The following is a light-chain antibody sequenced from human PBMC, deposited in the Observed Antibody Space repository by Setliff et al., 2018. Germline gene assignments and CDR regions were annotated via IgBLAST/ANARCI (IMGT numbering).Light chain of an antibody. J-gene: IGLJ3*02. CDR2: STG. CDR3: GVWDKSLNRPL. V-gene: IGLV1-44*01. CDR1: SSDIGSNS. Sequence: QSALTQPPSASGTPGQTVTISCSGGSSDIGSNSVNWWQQLPGTAPKLVLYSTGQRPSGVPDRFSGSKSGTSASLAISGLLSEDEADYYCGVWDKSLNRPLFGGGTKVTVL.